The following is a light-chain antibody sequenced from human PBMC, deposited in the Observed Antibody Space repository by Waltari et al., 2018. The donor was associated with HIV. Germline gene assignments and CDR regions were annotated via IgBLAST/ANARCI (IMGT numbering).Light chain of an antibody. V-gene: IGLV3-1*01. J-gene: IGLJ3*02. CDR2: QYT. CDR1: TLGEKY. Sequence: SYELIQPPSVSVSPGQTASITCSGDTLGEKYPCWYQQRPGQSPVLVIYQYTKRPSGTPERFSASKSGNTATLTISGTQVMDEAHYYCQAWDNNTWMFGGGTKLTVL. CDR3: QAWDNNTWM.